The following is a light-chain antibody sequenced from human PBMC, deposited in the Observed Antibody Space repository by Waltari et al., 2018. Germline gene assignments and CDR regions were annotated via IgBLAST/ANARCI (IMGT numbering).Light chain of an antibody. J-gene: IGKJ1*01. CDR2: DAS. CDR1: QGVSSN. CDR3: QQYNKWHPWT. Sequence: DIVLTQSPSTLSVSAGERATLSCRASQGVSSNLAWYQQKPGQAPRLLIYDASTRATGIPARFSGSGSATEFSIIIISMQSEDFSVSYCQQYNKWHPWTFGQGTKVEIK. V-gene: IGKV3-15*01.